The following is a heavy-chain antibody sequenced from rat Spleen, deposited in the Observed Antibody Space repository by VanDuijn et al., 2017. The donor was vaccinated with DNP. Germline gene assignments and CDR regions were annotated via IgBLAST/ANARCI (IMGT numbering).Heavy chain of an antibody. Sequence: EVQLVESGGGLVQPGRSMKLSCAASGFTFSSFPMAWVRQAPTKGLEWVATISTSGGSTYYRDSVKGRFTISRDNAKSTLYLQRNSLRSEDTATYYCTRGPHYYSSPFDYWGQGVMVTVSS. J-gene: IGHJ2*01. CDR1: GFTFSSFP. D-gene: IGHD1-2*01. CDR3: TRGPHYYSSPFDY. CDR2: ISTSGGST. V-gene: IGHV5-46*01.